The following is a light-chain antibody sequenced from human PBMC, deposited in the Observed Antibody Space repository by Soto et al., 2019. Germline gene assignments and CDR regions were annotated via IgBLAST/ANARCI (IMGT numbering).Light chain of an antibody. CDR1: PSVSSSY. V-gene: IGKV3-20*01. Sequence: EIVLTQSPGTLSLSPGERATLSCRASPSVSSSYLAWYQQKPGQAPRLLIYGASSRATGIPDRFSGSGSGTDFTLTISRLEPEDFAVYYCQKYGSSPTFGGGTKVEIK. CDR3: QKYGSSPT. J-gene: IGKJ4*01. CDR2: GAS.